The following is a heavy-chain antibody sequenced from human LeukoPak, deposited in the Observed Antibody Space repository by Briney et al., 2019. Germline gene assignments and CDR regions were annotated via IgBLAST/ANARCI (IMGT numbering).Heavy chain of an antibody. Sequence: SVRVSCKASGDTFSSYVISWVRQAPGQGLEWMGGINPVFGTAHYAQKFQDRVTITADESTSTAYMELSSLRSEDTAVYYCAKTFLTAYDTYFYYYGLDVWGQGTPVTVSS. CDR2: INPVFGTA. CDR1: GDTFSSYV. D-gene: IGHD3-9*01. J-gene: IGHJ6*02. V-gene: IGHV1-69*01. CDR3: AKTFLTAYDTYFYYYGLDV.